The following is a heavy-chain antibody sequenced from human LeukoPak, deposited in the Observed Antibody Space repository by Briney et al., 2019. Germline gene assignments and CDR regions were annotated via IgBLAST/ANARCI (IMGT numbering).Heavy chain of an antibody. CDR1: GFTFSYYW. Sequence: GGSLRLSCAASGFTFSYYWMSWVRQAPGKGLEWVANIKQDGSEKYYVDSVKGRFTISRDNAKNSLYLQMNSLRAEDTAVYYCAVARLGDGYATGWGQGTLVTVSS. CDR3: AVARLGDGYATG. D-gene: IGHD5-24*01. J-gene: IGHJ4*02. CDR2: IKQDGSEK. V-gene: IGHV3-7*01.